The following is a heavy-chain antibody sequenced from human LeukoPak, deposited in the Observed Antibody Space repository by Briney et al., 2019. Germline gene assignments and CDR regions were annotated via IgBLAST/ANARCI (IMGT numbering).Heavy chain of an antibody. J-gene: IGHJ6*03. CDR3: AKGGFRGPYYYYYYMDV. CDR1: GFTFDDYA. V-gene: IGHV3-9*01. Sequence: GGSLRLSCAASGFTFDDYAMQWVRQAPGKGLEWVSGISWNSGSIGYADSVKGRFTISRDNAKNSLYLQMNSLRAEDTALYYCAKGGFRGPYYYYYYMDVWGKGTTVTVSS. CDR2: ISWNSGSI. D-gene: IGHD5-24*01.